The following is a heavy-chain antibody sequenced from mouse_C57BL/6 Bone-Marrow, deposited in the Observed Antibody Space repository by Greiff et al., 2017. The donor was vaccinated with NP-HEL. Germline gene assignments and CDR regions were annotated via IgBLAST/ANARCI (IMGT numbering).Heavy chain of an antibody. CDR1: GYTFTSYW. V-gene: IGHV1-7*01. CDR3: ARSNYYGRGDAMDY. D-gene: IGHD1-1*01. J-gene: IGHJ4*01. CDR2: INPSSGYT. Sequence: QVQLQQSGAELAKPGASVKLSCKASGYTFTSYWMHWVKQRPGQGLEWIGYINPSSGYTKYNQKFKDKATVTADKAYSTAYMQLSSLTYEDSAVYYCARSNYYGRGDAMDYWGQGTSVTVSS.